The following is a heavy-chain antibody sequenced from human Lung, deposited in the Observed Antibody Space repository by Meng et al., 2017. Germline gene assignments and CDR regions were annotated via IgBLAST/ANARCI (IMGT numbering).Heavy chain of an antibody. CDR1: GERVSSNRAA. D-gene: IGHD1-26*01. CDR3: ARDHSGSYYVRFDY. CDR2: TYYRSKWYN. Sequence: QVQLQPSGPGLVKPSQTLPLTCPISGERVSSNRAAWNWSRQSPSRGLEWLGRTYYRSKWYNDYAVSVKSRITINPDTSKNQFSLQLNSVTPEDTAVYYCARDHSGSYYVRFDYWGQGILVTVSS. V-gene: IGHV6-1*01. J-gene: IGHJ4*02.